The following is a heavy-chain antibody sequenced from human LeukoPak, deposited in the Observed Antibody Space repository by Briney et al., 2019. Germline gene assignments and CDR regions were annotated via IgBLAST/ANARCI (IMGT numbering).Heavy chain of an antibody. J-gene: IGHJ4*02. V-gene: IGHV3-74*01. CDR1: GFTFSDYW. Sequence: GGSLRLSCAASGFTFSDYWMHWVRQVPGEGLVCVSRINGDGSNTIYADSVKGRFTISRDNSKNTLYLQMNSLRAEDTAVYYCAKVAPTLLVGATPHFDYWGQGTLVTVSS. CDR2: INGDGSNT. CDR3: AKVAPTLLVGATPHFDY. D-gene: IGHD1-26*01.